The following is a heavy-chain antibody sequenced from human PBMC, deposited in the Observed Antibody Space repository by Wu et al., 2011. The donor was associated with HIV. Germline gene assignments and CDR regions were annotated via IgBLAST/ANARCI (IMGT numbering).Heavy chain of an antibody. CDR1: GGTFSSYA. J-gene: IGHJ3*02. CDR2: IIPIFATA. D-gene: IGHD3-9*01. CDR3: TLLRYFDWLLPKDDAFDI. Sequence: QVQLVQSGAEVKKPGSSVKVSCKASGGTFSSYAISWVRQAPGQGLEWMGGIIPIFATANYAQKFQGRVTMTEDTSTDTAYMELSSLRSEDTAVYYCTLLRYFDWLLPKDDAFDIWGQGTMVTVSS. V-gene: IGHV1-69*14.